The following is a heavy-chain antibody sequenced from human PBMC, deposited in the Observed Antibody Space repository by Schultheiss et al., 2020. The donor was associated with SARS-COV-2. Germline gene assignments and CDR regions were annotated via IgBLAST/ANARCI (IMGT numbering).Heavy chain of an antibody. CDR2: MNPNSGNT. D-gene: IGHD1-26*01. J-gene: IGHJ5*02. Sequence: ASVKVSCKASGGTFSSYAISWVRQAPGQGLEWMGWMNPNSGNTGYAQKFQGRVTMTRNTSISTAYMELSSLRSEDTAVYYCTKGSGRDLLPCDPWGQGTLVTVSS. V-gene: IGHV1-8*02. CDR1: GGTFSSYA. CDR3: TKGSGRDLLPCDP.